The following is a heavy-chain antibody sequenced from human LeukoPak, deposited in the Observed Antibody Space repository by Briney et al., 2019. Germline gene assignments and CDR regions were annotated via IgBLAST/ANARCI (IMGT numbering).Heavy chain of an antibody. Sequence: PGGSLRLSCAASGFTFSDYYMSWIRQAPGKGLEWVSYISSSGSTIYYADSVKGRFTISRDNAKNSLYLQMNSLRAEDTAVYYCARLKPITIFGVADWGGNDAFDIWGQGTMVTVSS. D-gene: IGHD3-3*01. CDR3: ARLKPITIFGVADWGGNDAFDI. CDR2: ISSSGSTI. V-gene: IGHV3-11*04. J-gene: IGHJ3*02. CDR1: GFTFSDYY.